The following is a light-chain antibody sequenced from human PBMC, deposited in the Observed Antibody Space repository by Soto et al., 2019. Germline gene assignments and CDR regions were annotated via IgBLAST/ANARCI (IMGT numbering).Light chain of an antibody. CDR2: LNSDGSH. J-gene: IGLJ2*01. V-gene: IGLV4-69*01. CDR3: QTWGSGIVV. CDR1: SGHSNYA. Sequence: QPVLTQSPSASASLGASVKLTCTLSSGHSNYAIAWHQQQSEKGPRYLMKLNSDGSHSKGDGIPDRFSGSSSGAERYLTISSLQSEDEADYYCQTWGSGIVVFDGGTKLTVL.